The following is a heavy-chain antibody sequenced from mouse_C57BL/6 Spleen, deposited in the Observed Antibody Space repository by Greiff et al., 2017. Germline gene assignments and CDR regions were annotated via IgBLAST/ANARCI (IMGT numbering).Heavy chain of an antibody. CDR1: GYTFTDYY. CDR2: IYPGSGNT. J-gene: IGHJ4*01. D-gene: IGHD2-4*01. CDR3: ARDYYDYDHYAMDY. Sequence: QVQLQQSGAELVRPGASVKLSCKASGYTFTDYYINWVKQRPGQGLEWIARIYPGSGNTYYNEKFKGKATLTAEKSSSTAYMQLSSLTSEDSAVYFCARDYYDYDHYAMDYWGQGTSVTVSS. V-gene: IGHV1-76*01.